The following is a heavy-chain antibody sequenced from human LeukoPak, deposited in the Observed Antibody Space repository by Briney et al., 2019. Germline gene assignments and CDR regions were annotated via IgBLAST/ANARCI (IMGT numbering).Heavy chain of an antibody. CDR1: GGSISSYY. J-gene: IGHJ4*02. D-gene: IGHD4-23*01. CDR2: IYYSGST. V-gene: IGHV4-59*12. CDR3: ARNAGNSDVDY. Sequence: SETLSLTCTVSGGSISSYYWSWIRQPPGKGLEWIGYIYYSGSTNYNPSLKSRVTMSVDKSNNQFSLRLNSVTAADTAVYYCARNAGNSDVDYWGQGTLVTVSS.